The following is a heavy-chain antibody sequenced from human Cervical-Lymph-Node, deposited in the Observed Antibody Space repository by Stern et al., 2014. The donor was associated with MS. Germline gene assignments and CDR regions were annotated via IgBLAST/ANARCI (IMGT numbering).Heavy chain of an antibody. CDR3: ARDLRSTFFDY. CDR2: IWYDGSNK. CDR1: GFTFSSYG. D-gene: IGHD2/OR15-2a*01. J-gene: IGHJ4*02. V-gene: IGHV3-33*01. Sequence: VQLVESGGGVVQPGRSLRLSCAASGFTFSSYGMHWVRQAPGQGLEWVAVIWYDGSNKYYADSVKGRFTISRDNSKNTLYLQMNSLRAEDTAVYYCARDLRSTFFDYWGQGTLVTVSS.